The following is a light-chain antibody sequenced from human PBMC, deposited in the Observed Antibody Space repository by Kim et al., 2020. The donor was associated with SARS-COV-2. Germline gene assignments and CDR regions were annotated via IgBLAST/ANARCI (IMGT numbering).Light chain of an antibody. CDR2: GAS. J-gene: IGKJ1*01. V-gene: IGKV3-15*01. Sequence: SPGERTTRSCRARQSVSSNVAWYQQKPGQAPRLLIYGASTRATGVPARFSGNGSGTEFTLTISSLQSEDFAVYYCQQYNKWPPWTFGQGTKVDIK. CDR1: QSVSSN. CDR3: QQYNKWPPWT.